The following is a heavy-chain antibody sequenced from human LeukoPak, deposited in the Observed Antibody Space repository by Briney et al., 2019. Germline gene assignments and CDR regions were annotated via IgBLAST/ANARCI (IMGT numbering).Heavy chain of an antibody. CDR2: IRDSGEA. CDR3: ARDRAANQDWVEFDP. Sequence: GGSLRLSCAVSGFIFSDYYMSWVRQAPGKGLEWVGLIRDSGEAFYADFARGRFAISRDESENTLYLQMNSLRVEDTAVYFCARDRAANQDWVEFDPWGQGTPVIVSS. J-gene: IGHJ5*02. CDR1: GFIFSDYY. V-gene: IGHV3-66*03. D-gene: IGHD3/OR15-3a*01.